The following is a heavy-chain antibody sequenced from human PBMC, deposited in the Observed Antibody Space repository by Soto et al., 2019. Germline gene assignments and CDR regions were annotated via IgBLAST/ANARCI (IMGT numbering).Heavy chain of an antibody. CDR3: ARGPRTQLWFPSVY. CDR1: GYTFSDYY. CDR2: ISPKSGGT. D-gene: IGHD5-18*01. V-gene: IGHV1-2*02. Sequence: QVQLVQSGAEVQKPGTSVKVSCKASGYTFSDYYLHWVRQAPGQGLECMEWISPKSGGTHFAPKFEGRVTLTTDTSISTAFMEVSRLSSDDTAVYYCARGPRTQLWFPSVYWGQGTLVTVSS. J-gene: IGHJ4*02.